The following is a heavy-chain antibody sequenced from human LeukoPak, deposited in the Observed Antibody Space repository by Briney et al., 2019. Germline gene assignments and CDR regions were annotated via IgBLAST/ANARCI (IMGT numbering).Heavy chain of an antibody. CDR3: ARTANFAAGYYIDY. J-gene: IGHJ4*02. CDR1: GFTFSSFA. Sequence: PGGSLRLSCAASGFTFSSFAMTWVRQAPGKGLEWVSSISGSSRHKYYADSVKGRFTISRDNAKNSLYLQMNSLRAEDTAVYYCARTANFAAGYYIDYWGQGTLVTVSS. V-gene: IGHV3-21*01. D-gene: IGHD6-13*01. CDR2: ISGSSRHK.